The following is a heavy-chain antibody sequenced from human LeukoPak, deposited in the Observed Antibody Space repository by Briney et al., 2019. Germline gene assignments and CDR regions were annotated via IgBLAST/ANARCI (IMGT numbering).Heavy chain of an antibody. J-gene: IGHJ4*02. Sequence: SETLSLTCAVYGGSFSGYYWSWIRQPPGKGLEWIGEINHSGSTNYNPSPKSRVTISVDTSKNQFSLKLSSVTAADTAVYYCARAGRTYYYDSSGYYYWGQGTLVTVSS. CDR1: GGSFSGYY. CDR3: ARAGRTYYYDSSGYYY. CDR2: INHSGST. V-gene: IGHV4-34*01. D-gene: IGHD3-22*01.